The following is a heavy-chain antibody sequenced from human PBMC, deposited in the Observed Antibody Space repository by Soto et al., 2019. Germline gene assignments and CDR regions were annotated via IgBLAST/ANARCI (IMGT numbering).Heavy chain of an antibody. Sequence: GASVKVCCKASGYTFTRYAMHWVRQAPGQRLEWMGWINAGNGNTKYSQKFQGRVTITRDTSASTAYMELSSLRSEDTAVYYCSRDLGGWPDYWGQGTLVTVSS. CDR1: GYTFTRYA. CDR2: INAGNGNT. J-gene: IGHJ4*02. V-gene: IGHV1-3*01. CDR3: SRDLGGWPDY. D-gene: IGHD2-15*01.